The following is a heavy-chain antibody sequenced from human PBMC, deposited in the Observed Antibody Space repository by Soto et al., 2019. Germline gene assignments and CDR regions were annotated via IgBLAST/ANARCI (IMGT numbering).Heavy chain of an antibody. V-gene: IGHV3-23*01. D-gene: IGHD2-8*01. CDR3: AKDLRKVLMVYAGT. Sequence: EVQLLESGGGLVQPGGSLRLSCTASGFTFSSYTMSWVRQAPGKGLEWVSAISGSGGITYYADYVKGRFTISRDNSKNTLYLQMNSLRAEDTAVYYCAKDLRKVLMVYAGTWGQGTLVTVSS. J-gene: IGHJ4*02. CDR2: ISGSGGIT. CDR1: GFTFSSYT.